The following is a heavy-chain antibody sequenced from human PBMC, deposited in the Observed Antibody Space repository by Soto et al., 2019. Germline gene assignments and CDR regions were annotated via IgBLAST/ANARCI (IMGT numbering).Heavy chain of an antibody. CDR2: INHSGST. CDR1: GGSFSGYY. J-gene: IGHJ6*02. D-gene: IGHD3-16*01. Sequence: QVQLQQWGAGLLKPSETLSLTCAVYGGSFSGYYWSWIRQPPGKGLEWIGEINHSGSTNYNPSLKSLVTISGDTSKNQFSLKLGAVTAADTDVYYCGRVIQRRYTAWYYGMDVWGQETTVTVSS. V-gene: IGHV4-34*01. CDR3: GRVIQRRYTAWYYGMDV.